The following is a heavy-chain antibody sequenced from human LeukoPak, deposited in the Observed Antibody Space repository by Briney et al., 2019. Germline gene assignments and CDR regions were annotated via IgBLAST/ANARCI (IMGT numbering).Heavy chain of an antibody. D-gene: IGHD6-19*01. CDR1: GGSISSGSYY. CDR3: ARHQALMQWLGEGGAFDI. V-gene: IGHV4-61*02. CDR2: IYTSGST. J-gene: IGHJ3*02. Sequence: SETLSLTCTVSGGSISSGSYYWSWIRQPAGKGLEWIGRIYTSGSTNYNPSLKSRVTISVDTSKNQFSLKLSSVTAADTAVYYCARHQALMQWLGEGGAFDIWGQGTMVTVSS.